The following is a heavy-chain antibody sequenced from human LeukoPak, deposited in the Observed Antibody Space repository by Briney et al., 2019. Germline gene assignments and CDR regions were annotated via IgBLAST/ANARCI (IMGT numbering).Heavy chain of an antibody. Sequence: ASVNVSCKVSGYTLTELSMHWVRQAPGKGLEWMGGFDPEDGETIYAQKFQGRVTMTEDTSTDTAYMELSSLRSEDTAVYYCATISRAAYCSGGSCYSRGSAFDIWGQGTMVTVSS. D-gene: IGHD2-15*01. V-gene: IGHV1-24*01. CDR1: GYTLTELS. CDR2: FDPEDGET. CDR3: ATISRAAYCSGGSCYSRGSAFDI. J-gene: IGHJ3*02.